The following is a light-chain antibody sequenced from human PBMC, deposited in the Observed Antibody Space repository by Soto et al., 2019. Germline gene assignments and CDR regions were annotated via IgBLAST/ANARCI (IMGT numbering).Light chain of an antibody. J-gene: IGLJ2*01. CDR1: NSNIGSNT. CDR2: AND. CDR3: AAWDDSLSGHVI. V-gene: IGLV1-44*01. Sequence: QSVLTQPLSASGTPGQRVTISCSGSNSNIGSNTVNWYQQFPGTAPKLLIYANDHRPSGVPDRFSGSKSGTSASLAISGLRSEDEAVYYCAAWDDSLSGHVIFGGGTKLTVL.